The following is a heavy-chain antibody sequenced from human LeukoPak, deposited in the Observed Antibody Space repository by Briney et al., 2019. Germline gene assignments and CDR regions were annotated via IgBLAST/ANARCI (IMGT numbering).Heavy chain of an antibody. CDR3: ARVIDYYDSSGYYAARAFDI. CDR1: GGSISSYY. J-gene: IGHJ3*02. V-gene: IGHV4-59*01. D-gene: IGHD3-22*01. Sequence: SETLSLTCTVSGGSISSYYWSWIRQPPGKGLEWIGYIYYSGSTNYNPSLKGRVTISVDTSKNQFSLKLSSVTAADTAVYYCARVIDYYDSSGYYAARAFDIWGQGTMVTVSS. CDR2: IYYSGST.